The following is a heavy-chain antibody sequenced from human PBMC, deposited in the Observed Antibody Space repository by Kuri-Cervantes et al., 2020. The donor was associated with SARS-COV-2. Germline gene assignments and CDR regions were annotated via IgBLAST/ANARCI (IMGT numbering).Heavy chain of an antibody. CDR3: ARGEVPYDADY. CDR2: MNPNSGNT. J-gene: IGHJ4*02. CDR1: EDTFTAYY. D-gene: IGHD3-22*01. Sequence: ASVKVSCKTSEDTFTAYYIHWVRQATGQGLEWMGWMNPNSGNTGYAQKFQGRVTITRNTSISTAYMELSSLRSEDTAVYYCARGEVPYDADYWGQGTLVTVSS. V-gene: IGHV1-8*03.